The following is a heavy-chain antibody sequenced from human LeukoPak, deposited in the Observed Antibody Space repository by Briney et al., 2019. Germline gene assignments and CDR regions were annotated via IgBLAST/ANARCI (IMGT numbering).Heavy chain of an antibody. V-gene: IGHV3-11*04. J-gene: IGHJ6*03. CDR2: ISSSGSTI. CDR3: ARGYYYDSSGYPRGGSLDV. Sequence: GGSLRLSCAASGFTFSDYYMSWIRQAPGKGLEWVSYISSSGSTIYYADSVKGRFTISRDNAKNSLYLQMNSLRAEDTAVYYCARGYYYDSSGYPRGGSLDVWGKGTTVTISS. D-gene: IGHD3-22*01. CDR1: GFTFSDYY.